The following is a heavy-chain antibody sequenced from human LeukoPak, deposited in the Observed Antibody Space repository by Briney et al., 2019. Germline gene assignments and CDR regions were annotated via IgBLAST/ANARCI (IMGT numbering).Heavy chain of an antibody. CDR3: VRELEFRTSGVPFPFAY. V-gene: IGHV1-18*01. CDR2: ISAYNGNT. Sequence: ASVKVSCKASGYTFTSYAMNWVRQAPGQGLEWMGWISAYNGNTNYAQKLQGRVTMTTDTSTSTAYMELRSLRSDDTAVYYCVRELEFRTSGVPFPFAYWGQGTLVTVSS. CDR1: GYTFTSYA. D-gene: IGHD3-3*02. J-gene: IGHJ4*02.